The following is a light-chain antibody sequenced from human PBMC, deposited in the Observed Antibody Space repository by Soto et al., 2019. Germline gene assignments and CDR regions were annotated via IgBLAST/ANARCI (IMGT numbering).Light chain of an antibody. CDR2: GVS. CDR3: QQYADSPIT. CDR1: QRLASNY. J-gene: IGKJ5*01. V-gene: IGKV3-20*01. Sequence: ELTQSPGTLSLSPGERATLSCRASQRLASNYLAWYQQRPGQAPRLLLYGVSSRATDIPDRFSGSGSGTDFTLAISRVEPEDFVVYFCQQYADSPITFGQGTRLGI.